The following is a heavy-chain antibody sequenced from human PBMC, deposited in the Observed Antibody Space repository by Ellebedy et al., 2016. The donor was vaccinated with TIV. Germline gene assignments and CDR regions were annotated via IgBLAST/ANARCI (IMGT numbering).Heavy chain of an antibody. Sequence: SETLSLXXTVSGGSISRDCGSWIRQSPGKGLEWIGYIYYSGSTNYNPSLKSRVTISVDTSKNQFSLRLSSVTAADTAVYYCARDWGRAAVLWGQGTLVTVSS. V-gene: IGHV4-59*01. CDR2: IYYSGST. D-gene: IGHD3-16*01. CDR1: GGSISRDC. J-gene: IGHJ4*02. CDR3: ARDWGRAAVL.